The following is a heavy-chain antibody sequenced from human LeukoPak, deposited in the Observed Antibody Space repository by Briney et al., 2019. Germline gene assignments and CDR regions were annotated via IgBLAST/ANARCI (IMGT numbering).Heavy chain of an antibody. J-gene: IGHJ3*02. CDR2: IYYSGST. CDR3: ARDATGYNVYDI. D-gene: IGHD3-9*01. Sequence: PSETLSLTCTVSGGSISPYYWSWIRQPPGRGLEWIGYIYYSGSTNYNPSLKSRVTISLDTSKNQFSLRLSSVTAADTAVYYCARDATGYNVYDIWGQGAMVTVSS. V-gene: IGHV4-59*12. CDR1: GGSISPYY.